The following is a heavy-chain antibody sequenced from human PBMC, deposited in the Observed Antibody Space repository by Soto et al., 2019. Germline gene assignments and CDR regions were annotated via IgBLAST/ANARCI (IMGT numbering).Heavy chain of an antibody. Sequence: SETHCVSRTVAEGSIGGYDVSWIRQPPGKGLEWIGYIYYSGSTNYNPSLKSRVTISVDRSKNQFSLKLSSVTAADTAVYYCAAGGGLPRYYWGQGTLVTVSS. CDR3: AAGGGLPRYY. CDR1: EGSIGGYD. V-gene: IGHV4-59*12. CDR2: IYYSGST. D-gene: IGHD5-12*01. J-gene: IGHJ4*02.